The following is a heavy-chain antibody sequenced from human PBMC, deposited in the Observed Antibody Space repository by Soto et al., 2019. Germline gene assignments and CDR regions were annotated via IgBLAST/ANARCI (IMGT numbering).Heavy chain of an antibody. D-gene: IGHD2-2*01. CDR3: ARVRWDIVVVQAAMFGFGWFDP. J-gene: IGHJ5*02. Sequence: QLQLQESGPGLVKPSETLSLTCTVSGGSISSSSYYWGWIRQPPGKGLEWIGSIYYSGSTYYNPSRKSRVTISVDTSKNQFSLMLSYVNAADTAVYYCARVRWDIVVVQAAMFGFGWFDPWGQGTLVTVSS. CDR2: IYYSGST. V-gene: IGHV4-39*01. CDR1: GGSISSSSYY.